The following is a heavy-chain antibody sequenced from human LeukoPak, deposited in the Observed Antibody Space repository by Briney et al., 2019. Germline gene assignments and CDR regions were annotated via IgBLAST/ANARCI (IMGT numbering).Heavy chain of an antibody. J-gene: IGHJ4*02. CDR2: ISSTGSYI. CDR3: AREGRWLSVDY. Sequence: GGSLRLSCAASGFTFSSYTLNWVRQAPGKGLEWVSSISSTGSYIYNADSVKGRFTISRDNAKNSLYLQMNSLRAEDTAVYYCAREGRWLSVDYGGQGTLVTVSS. CDR1: GFTFSSYT. V-gene: IGHV3-21*01. D-gene: IGHD5-24*01.